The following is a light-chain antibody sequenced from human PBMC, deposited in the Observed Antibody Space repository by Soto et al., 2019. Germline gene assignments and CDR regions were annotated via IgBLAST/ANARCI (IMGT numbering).Light chain of an antibody. J-gene: IGKJ5*01. CDR2: GAS. CDR3: QQYDNWPIT. V-gene: IGKV3-15*01. CDR1: QSVSSN. Sequence: EKVMTQSPATLSVSPGERATLSCRASQSVSSNLAWYQQKPGQAPRLLIYGASNRATDIPGRFSGSGPGTEFTLTISSLQSEDFAVYYCQQYDNWPITFGQGTRLEIK.